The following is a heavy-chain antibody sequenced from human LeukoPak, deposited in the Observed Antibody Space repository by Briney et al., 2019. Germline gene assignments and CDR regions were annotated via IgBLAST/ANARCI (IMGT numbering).Heavy chain of an antibody. CDR1: RYTFTGYY. V-gene: IGHV1-2*02. CDR2: IKPNSGGT. J-gene: IGHJ6*02. CDR3: ARGHYYYGMDV. Sequence: GASVKVSCMPSRYTFTGYYMHWVRQAPGQGLEWMGWIKPNSGGTNYAQKFQGRVTMTRDTSISTAYMELSRLRSDDTAVYYCARGHYYYGMDVWGQGTTVTVSS.